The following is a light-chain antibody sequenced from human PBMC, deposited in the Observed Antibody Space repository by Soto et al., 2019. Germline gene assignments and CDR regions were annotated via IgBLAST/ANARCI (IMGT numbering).Light chain of an antibody. CDR2: GAS. V-gene: IGKV3-15*01. Sequence: EIVMTQSPATLSVSPGERATLSCRASQSVSSNLAWYQQKPGQAPRLLIYGASTRATGIPARFSGSGSGTEFTLTISSLQSEDFAVYYCQQYNNWPPYTFCQGTKLEFK. J-gene: IGKJ2*01. CDR1: QSVSSN. CDR3: QQYNNWPPYT.